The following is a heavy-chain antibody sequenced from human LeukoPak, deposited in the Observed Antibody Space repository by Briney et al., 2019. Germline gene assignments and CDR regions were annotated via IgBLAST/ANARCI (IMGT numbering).Heavy chain of an antibody. CDR1: GFTVSSNY. V-gene: IGHV3-53*01. Sequence: GGSLRLSCAASGFTVSSNYMSWVRQAPGKGLEWVSVIYSGGSTYYADSVKGRFTISRDNSKNTLYLQMNSLRAEDTAVYYCAKRRGSGSYYKYFDYWGQGTLVTVSS. D-gene: IGHD3-10*01. CDR3: AKRRGSGSYYKYFDY. J-gene: IGHJ4*02. CDR2: IYSGGST.